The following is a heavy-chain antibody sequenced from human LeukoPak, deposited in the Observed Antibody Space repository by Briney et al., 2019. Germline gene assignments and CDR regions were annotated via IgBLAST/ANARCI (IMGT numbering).Heavy chain of an antibody. CDR1: GFPFNAYW. D-gene: IGHD4-11*01. CDR3: AGYSNLIDY. J-gene: IGHJ4*02. CDR2: ISGSGGST. V-gene: IGHV3-23*01. Sequence: GGSLRLSGAASGFPFNAYWMSWVRQAPGKGLEWVSAISGSGGSTYYADSVKGRFTISRDNSKNTLYLQMNSLRAEDTAVYYCAGYSNLIDYWGQGTLVTVSS.